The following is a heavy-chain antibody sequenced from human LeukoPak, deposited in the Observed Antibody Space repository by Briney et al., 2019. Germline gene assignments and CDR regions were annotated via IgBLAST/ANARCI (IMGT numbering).Heavy chain of an antibody. CDR3: ARDPFWSGYYYYYYYMDV. J-gene: IGHJ6*03. D-gene: IGHD3-3*01. Sequence: GGSLRLSCAASGFTFSTYAMNWVRQAPGKGLEWVSTISGSGGSTYYADSVKGRFTISRDNSDNTLYLQMNSLRAEDTAVYYCARDPFWSGYYYYYYYMDVWGKGTTVTVSS. CDR1: GFTFSTYA. V-gene: IGHV3-23*01. CDR2: ISGSGGST.